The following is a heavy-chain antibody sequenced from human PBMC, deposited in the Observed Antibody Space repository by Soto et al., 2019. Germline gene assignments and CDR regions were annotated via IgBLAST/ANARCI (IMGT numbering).Heavy chain of an antibody. V-gene: IGHV4-39*01. CDR1: GGSISSSSYY. CDR2: IYYSGRT. CDR3: AKTYYYDSSGYYGGD. D-gene: IGHD3-22*01. J-gene: IGHJ4*02. Sequence: QLQLQESGPGLVKPSETLSLTCTVSGGSISSSSYYWGWIRQPPGKGLEWIGSIYYSGRTYYNPSLKSRVTMSVDTSKNQFSLKLSSVTAADTAVYYCAKTYYYDSSGYYGGDWGQGTLVTVSS.